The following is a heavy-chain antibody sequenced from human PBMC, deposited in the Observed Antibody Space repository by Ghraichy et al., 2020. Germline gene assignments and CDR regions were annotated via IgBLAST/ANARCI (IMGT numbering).Heavy chain of an antibody. J-gene: IGHJ6*02. D-gene: IGHD3-3*01. CDR3: ARRSGYIVGGMDV. CDR1: GGSISSGGYY. V-gene: IGHV4-31*03. CDR2: IYYSGST. Sequence: SETLFLTCTVSGGSISSGGYYWSWIRQHPGKGLEWIGYIYYSGSTSYNPSLKSRVTISVDTSKNQFSLKLSSVTGADTAMYYCARRSGYIVGGMDVWGQGTTVTVSS.